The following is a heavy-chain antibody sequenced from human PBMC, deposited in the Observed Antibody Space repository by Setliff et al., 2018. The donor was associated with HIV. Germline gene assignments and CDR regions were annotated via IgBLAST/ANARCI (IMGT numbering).Heavy chain of an antibody. J-gene: IGHJ6*03. CDR1: GGSISSGSHY. CDR2: IYSSGST. Sequence: SETLSLTCTVSGGSISSGSHYWNWVRQSAGKGLEWIGRIYSSGSTNYNSSRNSRVSISVDTSKNQFSLKLNSVTAADTAVYFCARDKGGTYDGMYYYYYMDVWGKGTTVTVSS. CDR3: ARDKGGTYDGMYYYYYMDV. V-gene: IGHV4-61*02. D-gene: IGHD1-26*01.